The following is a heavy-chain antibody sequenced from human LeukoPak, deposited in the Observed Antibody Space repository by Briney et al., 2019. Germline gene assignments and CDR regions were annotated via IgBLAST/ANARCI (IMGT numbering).Heavy chain of an antibody. J-gene: IGHJ5*02. CDR3: VRNSGELGA. CDR2: IYSAGGT. D-gene: IGHD2-21*01. Sequence: GGSLRLSCAASGFTASTYYMNWVRRAAGKGLEWVALIYSAGGTYYADSVKGRFTISRDNSKNTLHLQMNSLRAEDTAVYYCVRNSGELGAWGQGTLVTVSS. V-gene: IGHV3-53*01. CDR1: GFTASTYY.